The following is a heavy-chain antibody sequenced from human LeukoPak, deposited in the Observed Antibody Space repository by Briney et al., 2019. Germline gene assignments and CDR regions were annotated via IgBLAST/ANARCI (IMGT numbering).Heavy chain of an antibody. CDR2: IYYSGST. J-gene: IGHJ4*02. D-gene: IGHD6-19*01. CDR1: GGSISSYY. CDR3: AREMSYSSGWSFDY. Sequence: SETLSLTCTVSGGSISSYYWSWIRQPPGKGLEWIGYIYYSGSTNYNPSLKSRVTISVDTSKNQFSLKLSSVTAADTAVYYCAREMSYSSGWSFDYWGQGSLVTVSS. V-gene: IGHV4-59*01.